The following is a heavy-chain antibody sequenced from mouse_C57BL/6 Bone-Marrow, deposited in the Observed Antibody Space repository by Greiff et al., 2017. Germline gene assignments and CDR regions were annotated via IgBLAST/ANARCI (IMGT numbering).Heavy chain of an antibody. CDR1: GFTFSSYA. J-gene: IGHJ2*01. CDR3: TRDEGTVGYFDY. D-gene: IGHD1-1*01. V-gene: IGHV5-9-1*02. CDR2: ISSGGDYI. Sequence: EVHLVESGEGLVKPGGSLKLSCAASGFTFSSYAMSWVRQTPGKRLEWVAYISSGGDYIYYADTVKGRFTISRDNARNTLYLQMSSLKSEDTAMYYCTRDEGTVGYFDYWGQGTTLTVSS.